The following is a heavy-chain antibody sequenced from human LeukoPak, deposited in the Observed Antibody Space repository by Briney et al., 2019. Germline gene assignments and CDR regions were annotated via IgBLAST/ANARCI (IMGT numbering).Heavy chain of an antibody. CDR1: GGSISSYY. V-gene: IGHV4-59*08. CDR2: IHYSGNT. Sequence: SETLSLTCTVSGGSISSYYWSWIRQPPGKGLEYIGYIHYSGNTNYNPSLKSRVTISVDTSNNQFSLKLSSVTAADTAVYYCARHMNGGTYPMDVWGQGTTVTVSS. J-gene: IGHJ6*02. D-gene: IGHD1-26*01. CDR3: ARHMNGGTYPMDV.